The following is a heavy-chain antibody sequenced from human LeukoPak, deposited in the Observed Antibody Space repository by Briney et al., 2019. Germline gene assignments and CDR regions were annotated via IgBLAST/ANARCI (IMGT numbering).Heavy chain of an antibody. Sequence: PSETLSLTCTVSGGSISSYYWSWIRQPPGKGLEWIGYIYYSGSTNYNPSLKSRVTISVDTSKNQFSLKLSSVTAADTAVYYCAREDCSGDGCYSFDYWGQGILVTVFS. CDR1: GGSISSYY. CDR2: IYYSGST. CDR3: AREDCSGDGCYSFDY. V-gene: IGHV4-59*01. J-gene: IGHJ4*02. D-gene: IGHD2-15*01.